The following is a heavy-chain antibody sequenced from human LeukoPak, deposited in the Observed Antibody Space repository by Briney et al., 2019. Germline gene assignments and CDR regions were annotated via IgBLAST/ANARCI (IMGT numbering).Heavy chain of an antibody. CDR1: GFTFSNYA. D-gene: IGHD3-10*01. J-gene: IGHJ4*02. CDR2: ISGSGGTT. V-gene: IGHV3-23*01. CDR3: AKSPISGSGSYSNY. Sequence: GGSLRLSCAASGFTFSNYAMNGVRQAPGKGLEWVSAISGSGGTTYYADSVKGRFTISRDNSKNTLYLQMNSLRAEDTAVYYCAKSPISGSGSYSNYWGQGTLVTVSS.